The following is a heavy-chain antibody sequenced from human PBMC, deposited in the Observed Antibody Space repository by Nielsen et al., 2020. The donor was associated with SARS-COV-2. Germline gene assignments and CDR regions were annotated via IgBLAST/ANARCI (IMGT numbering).Heavy chain of an antibody. Sequence: SETLSLTCTVSGGSISSSNYYWGWIRQPPGKGLEWIGSIYYSGSTYYNPSLKSRVTISVDTSKNQFSLKLSSVTAADTAVYYCARQDYYDSSGPGDDAFDIWGQGTMVTVSS. J-gene: IGHJ3*02. CDR1: GGSISSSNYY. CDR2: IYYSGST. V-gene: IGHV4-39*01. D-gene: IGHD3-22*01. CDR3: ARQDYYDSSGPGDDAFDI.